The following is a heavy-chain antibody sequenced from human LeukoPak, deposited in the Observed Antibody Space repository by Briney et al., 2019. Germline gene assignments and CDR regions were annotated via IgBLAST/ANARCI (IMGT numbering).Heavy chain of an antibody. Sequence: PSETLSHTCADHGGSFSGYYWCWSPAPPRRGLEWIGDIIPSGSTNYNPSLKSRVTISVDTSKNQFSLKLSSVTAADTAVYYCARVRGPGQMVYAILGAFDIWGQGTMVTVSS. V-gene: IGHV4-34*12. CDR1: GGSFSGYY. CDR2: IIPSGST. D-gene: IGHD2-8*01. CDR3: ARVRGPGQMVYAILGAFDI. J-gene: IGHJ3*02.